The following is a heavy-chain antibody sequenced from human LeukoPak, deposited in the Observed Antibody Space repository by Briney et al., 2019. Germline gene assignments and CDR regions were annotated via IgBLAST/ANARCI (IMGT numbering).Heavy chain of an antibody. Sequence: GGSLRLSCAASGFTFDDYAMHWVRQAPGKGLEWVSGISWNSGSIGYADSVKGRFTISRDNAKNSLYLQMNSLRAEDMALYYCAKDLSPHVGAAAGLFDYWGQGTLVTVSS. CDR1: GFTFDDYA. D-gene: IGHD6-13*01. V-gene: IGHV3-9*03. J-gene: IGHJ4*02. CDR2: ISWNSGSI. CDR3: AKDLSPHVGAAAGLFDY.